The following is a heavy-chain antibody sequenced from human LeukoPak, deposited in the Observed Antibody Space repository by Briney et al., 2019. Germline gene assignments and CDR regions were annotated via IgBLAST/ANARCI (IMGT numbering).Heavy chain of an antibody. J-gene: IGHJ6*02. CDR1: GFTFSSYY. V-gene: IGHV3-7*03. D-gene: IGHD5-24*01. CDR2: IKQDGSEK. CDR3: ARALRDGYKSGYYYGMDV. Sequence: PGTSLRLSCAASGFTFSSYYMSWVRQAPGKGLEWVANIKQDGSEKYYVDSVKGRFTISRDNAKNSLYLQMNSLRAEDTAVYYCARALRDGYKSGYYYGMDVWGQGTTVTVSS.